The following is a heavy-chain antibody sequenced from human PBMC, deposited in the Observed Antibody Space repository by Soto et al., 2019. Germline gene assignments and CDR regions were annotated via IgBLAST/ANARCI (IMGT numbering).Heavy chain of an antibody. CDR1: GYTFTSYG. CDR2: IIPIFGTA. CDR3: ARRWFGESTKDYYYYGMDV. D-gene: IGHD3-10*01. J-gene: IGHJ6*02. Sequence: GASVKVSCKASGYTFTSYGISWVRQAPGQGLEWMGGIIPIFGTANYAQKFQGRVTITADESASTAYMELSSLRSEDTAVYYCARRWFGESTKDYYYYGMDVWGQGTTVTVSS. V-gene: IGHV1-69*13.